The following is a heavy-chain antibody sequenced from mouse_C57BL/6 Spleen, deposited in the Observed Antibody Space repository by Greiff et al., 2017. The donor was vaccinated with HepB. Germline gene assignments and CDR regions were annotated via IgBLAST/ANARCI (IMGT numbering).Heavy chain of an antibody. D-gene: IGHD2-3*01. J-gene: IGHJ4*01. CDR1: GYTFTDYY. CDR2: INPNNGGT. CDR3: AKAHRDDAMDY. Sequence: EVQLQQSGPELVKPGASVKISCKASGYTFTDYYMNWVKQSHGKSLEWIGDINPNNGGTSYNQKFKGKATLTVDKSSSTAYMELRSLTSEDSAVYYCAKAHRDDAMDYWGQGTSVTVSS. V-gene: IGHV1-26*01.